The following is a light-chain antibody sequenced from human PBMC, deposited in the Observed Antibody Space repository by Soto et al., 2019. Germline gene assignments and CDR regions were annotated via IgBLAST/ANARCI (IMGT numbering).Light chain of an antibody. J-gene: IGKJ1*01. CDR3: QQRNDWPQT. CDR1: QSVDNY. CDR2: ESS. Sequence: EIFLTQSPAPLSLSLWERATPSWGASQSVDNYLDWYQQKPGQAPRLLIYESSNRATGIPARFSGSGSGTDFILTISSLEPEDFAVYYCQQRNDWPQTFGQGTKVDIK. V-gene: IGKV3-11*01.